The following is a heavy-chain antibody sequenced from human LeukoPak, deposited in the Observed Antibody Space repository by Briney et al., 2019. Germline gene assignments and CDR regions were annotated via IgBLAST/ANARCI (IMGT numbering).Heavy chain of an antibody. CDR1: GGSISSYY. CDR2: IYTSGST. CDR3: AGDSHNTWFYD. Sequence: SKTLSLTCTVSGGSISSYYWSWIRQPAGKGLEWIGRIYTSGSTNYNPSLKSRVTMSVDTSKNQFSLKLSSVTAADTATYYCAGDSHNTWFYDWGQGTLVTVSS. J-gene: IGHJ1*01. V-gene: IGHV4-4*07. D-gene: IGHD3-10*01.